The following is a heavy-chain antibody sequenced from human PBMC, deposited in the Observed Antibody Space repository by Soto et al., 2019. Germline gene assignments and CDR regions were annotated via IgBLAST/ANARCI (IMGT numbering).Heavy chain of an antibody. Sequence: EVQLVESGGGLVQPGGSLTLSCAVSGLTFGDHYMEWVRQAPGKGLEWVARSRNKAKSYSTDFAASVKGRFTISRDESKNSLNLQMNSLMTEDTAVDYCSILEGAWGQGTLVTVSS. CDR3: SILEGA. CDR2: SRNKAKSYST. V-gene: IGHV3-72*01. CDR1: GLTFGDHY. D-gene: IGHD2-21*01. J-gene: IGHJ5*02.